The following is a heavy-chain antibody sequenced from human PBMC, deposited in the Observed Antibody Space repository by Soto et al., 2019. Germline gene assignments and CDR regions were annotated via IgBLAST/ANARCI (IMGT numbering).Heavy chain of an antibody. V-gene: IGHV3-30-3*01. D-gene: IGHD6-19*01. CDR1: GFTFSSYA. CDR3: ARFGSSGWYYFDY. CDR2: ISYDGSNK. Sequence: QVQLVESGGGVVQPGRSLRLSCAASGFTFSSYAMHWVRQAPGKGLEWVAVISYDGSNKYYADSVKGRFTISRDNSKNTLYLQMNSLRAEDTAVYYCARFGSSGWYYFDYWGQGTLVTVSS. J-gene: IGHJ4*02.